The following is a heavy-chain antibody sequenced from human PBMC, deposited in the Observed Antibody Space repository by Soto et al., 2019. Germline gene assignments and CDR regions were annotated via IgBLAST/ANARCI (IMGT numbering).Heavy chain of an antibody. V-gene: IGHV1-69*01. CDR3: GRLIVGVAGNMHHYYSAIDV. D-gene: IGHD3-3*01. J-gene: IGHJ6*02. CDR2: IVPLFDTT. CDR1: GGTFINYA. Sequence: QVQLVQSGAEVKKPGSSVKVSCEASGGTFINYAFTWVRQAPGQGLEWMGGIVPLFDTTNYAQRFQGRVTITADESTSTAYMELSSLRSEDTGVYFCGRLIVGVAGNMHHYYSAIDVWGQGTTVIVSS.